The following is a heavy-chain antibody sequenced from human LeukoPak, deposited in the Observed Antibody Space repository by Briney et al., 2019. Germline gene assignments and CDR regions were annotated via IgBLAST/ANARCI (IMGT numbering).Heavy chain of an antibody. CDR1: GYTFTSYY. Sequence: ASVKVSCKASGYTFTSYYMHWVRQAPGQGLEWMGIINPSGGSTTYAQKFQGSITMTRDTSTSTVYMELSSLRSEDTAVYYCARGLRKTYYYDSSGPWGQGTLVTVSS. D-gene: IGHD3-22*01. CDR3: ARGLRKTYYYDSSGP. CDR2: INPSGGST. V-gene: IGHV1-46*01. J-gene: IGHJ5*02.